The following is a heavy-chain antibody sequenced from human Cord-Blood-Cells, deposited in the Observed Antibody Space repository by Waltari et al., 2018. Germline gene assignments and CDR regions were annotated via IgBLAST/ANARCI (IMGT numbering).Heavy chain of an antibody. J-gene: IGHJ1*01. CDR1: GYTPTELY. D-gene: IGHD1-7*01. CDR3: ATVKTGTTEYFQH. CDR2: FDPEDGET. Sequence: QVQLVPSGAEVKKPGASVTVSCKVSGYTPTELYMHWVRQAPGKGLEWMGGFDPEDGETIYAQKFQGRVTMTEDTSTDTAYMELSSLRSEDTAVYYWATVKTGTTEYFQHWGQGTLVTVSS. V-gene: IGHV1-24*01.